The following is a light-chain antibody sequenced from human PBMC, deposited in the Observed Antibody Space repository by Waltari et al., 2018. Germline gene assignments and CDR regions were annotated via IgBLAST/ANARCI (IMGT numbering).Light chain of an antibody. J-gene: IGLJ1*01. CDR2: RNK. Sequence: QPVLPQPPSASATPGQRVSISCSGCHSHPACNYQYWYQHPPGTAPKLLIYRNKQRPSRVPDRFAAAKYGTSASLAISELRSEDEGIYYCASWDDSHYVFGPGTTVSVL. CDR1: HSHPACNY. CDR3: ASWDDSHYV. V-gene: IGLV1-47*01.